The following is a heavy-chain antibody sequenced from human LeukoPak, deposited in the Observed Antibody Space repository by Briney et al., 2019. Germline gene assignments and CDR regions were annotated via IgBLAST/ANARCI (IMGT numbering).Heavy chain of an antibody. CDR2: ISGSGRST. CDR3: AKDPYDFWSGYYRFDY. J-gene: IGHJ4*02. D-gene: IGHD3-3*01. Sequence: PGGSLRLSCAASGFTFSSYAMSWVRQAPGKGLEWVSAISGSGRSTYYADSVKGRFTISRDNSKNTLYLQMNSLRAEDTAVYYCAKDPYDFWSGYYRFDYWGQGTLVTVSS. CDR1: GFTFSSYA. V-gene: IGHV3-23*01.